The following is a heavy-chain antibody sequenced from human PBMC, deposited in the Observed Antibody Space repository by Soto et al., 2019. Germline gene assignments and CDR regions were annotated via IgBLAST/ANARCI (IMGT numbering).Heavy chain of an antibody. CDR3: AREGGTYCSGGSCYSDYYYYAMDV. D-gene: IGHD2-15*01. V-gene: IGHV4-38-2*02. J-gene: IGHJ6*02. Sequence: SETLSLTCAVSGYSITSGYYWGWIRQPPGKGLEWIGSIYHRGNTYYNPSLKSRVTISVDTTKNQFSLRLSSVTAADTAVYYCAREGGTYCSGGSCYSDYYYYAMDVWGQGTTVTVSS. CDR1: GYSITSGYY. CDR2: IYHRGNT.